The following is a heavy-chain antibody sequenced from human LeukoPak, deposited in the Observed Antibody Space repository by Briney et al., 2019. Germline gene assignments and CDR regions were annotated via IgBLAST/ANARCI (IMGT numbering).Heavy chain of an antibody. CDR3: ARVKDSSGWVDY. CDR2: INWNGGST. D-gene: IGHD6-19*01. CDR1: GFAFDDYG. Sequence: GGSLRLSFAASGFAFDDYGMSWVRPAPGKGLEWVSGINWNGGSTCYADSVKGRVTISRDNAKNSLYLQMNSLRAEDTALYYCARVKDSSGWVDYWGQGTLVTVSS. J-gene: IGHJ4*02. V-gene: IGHV3-20*03.